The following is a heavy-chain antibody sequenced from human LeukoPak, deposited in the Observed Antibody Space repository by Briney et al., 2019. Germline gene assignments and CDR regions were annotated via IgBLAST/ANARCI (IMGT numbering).Heavy chain of an antibody. V-gene: IGHV1-2*02. Sequence: GASVKVSCKASGYTFTGYYMHWVRQAPGQGLEWMGWINPNSGGTNYAQKFQCRVTMTRDTSITTVYMYLSMLTSDDTAVYFCARSFGAAGRTEAARLYYFYMDVWGKGSTVTISS. J-gene: IGHJ6*03. CDR1: GYTFTGYY. CDR3: ARSFGAAGRTEAARLYYFYMDV. CDR2: INPNSGGT. D-gene: IGHD6-13*01.